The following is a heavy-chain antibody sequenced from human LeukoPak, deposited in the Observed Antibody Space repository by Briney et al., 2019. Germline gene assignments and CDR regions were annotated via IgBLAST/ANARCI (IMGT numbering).Heavy chain of an antibody. D-gene: IGHD3-22*01. CDR2: IVWDDDK. Sequence: ESGPTLVNPTQTLTLTCTFSGFSLSTSGMRVSWIRQPPGKALEWLARIVWDDDKFYSTSLKTRLTISKDTSKNQVVLTMTNMDPVDTATYYCARLRTNYYDSSGYYEAYYFDYWGQGTLVTVSS. J-gene: IGHJ4*02. CDR1: GFSLSTSGMR. CDR3: ARLRTNYYDSSGYYEAYYFDY. V-gene: IGHV2-70*04.